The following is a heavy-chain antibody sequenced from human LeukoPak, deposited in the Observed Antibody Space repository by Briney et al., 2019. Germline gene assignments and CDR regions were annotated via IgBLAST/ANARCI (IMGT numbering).Heavy chain of an antibody. D-gene: IGHD3-22*01. V-gene: IGHV4-39*01. CDR1: GGSISSSSYY. CDR2: IYYSGST. CDR3: ARQGMIVVVFDY. J-gene: IGHJ4*02. Sequence: PETLCLTCTVSGGSISSSSYYWGWIRQPPGKGLEWIGSIYYSGSTYYNPSLKSRVTISVDTSKNQFSLKLSSVTAADTAVYYCARQGMIVVVFDYWGQVTLVTVSS.